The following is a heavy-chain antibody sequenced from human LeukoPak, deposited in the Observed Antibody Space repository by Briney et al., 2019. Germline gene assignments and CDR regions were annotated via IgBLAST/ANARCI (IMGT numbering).Heavy chain of an antibody. J-gene: IGHJ6*02. CDR2: ISGDGSST. CDR1: GFTFTSYW. Sequence: GGSLRLSCAASGFTFTSYWMNWVRQVPGKGLVWVSRISGDGSSTTYADSVKGRFTISRDNSKSTLYLQMNSLRADDTAVYYCARTIAQYSNTWLYYYYGLDVWGQGTTVTVSS. V-gene: IGHV3-74*01. D-gene: IGHD2-21*01. CDR3: ARTIAQYSNTWLYYYYGLDV.